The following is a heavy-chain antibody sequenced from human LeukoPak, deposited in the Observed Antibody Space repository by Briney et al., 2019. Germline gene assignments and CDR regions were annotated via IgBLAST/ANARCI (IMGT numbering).Heavy chain of an antibody. CDR3: AMGGGSSWHQYFQH. CDR2: INSDGSST. Sequence: PGGSLRLSCAASGFTFSYYWMHWVRQAPGKGLVWVSRINSDGSSTRYADSVRGRFTISRDNAKNTLYLQMNSLRAEDTAVYYCAMGGGSSWHQYFQHWGQGTLVTVSS. D-gene: IGHD6-13*01. J-gene: IGHJ1*01. CDR1: GFTFSYYW. V-gene: IGHV3-74*01.